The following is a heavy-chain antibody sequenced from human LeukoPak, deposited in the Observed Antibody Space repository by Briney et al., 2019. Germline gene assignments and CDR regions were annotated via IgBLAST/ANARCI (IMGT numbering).Heavy chain of an antibody. CDR2: IIPIFGIA. Sequence: SVKVSCKASGGTFSSCAISWVRQAPGQGLEWMGGIIPIFGIANYAQKFQGRVTITTDESTSTAYMELSSLRSEDTAVYYCASGLLLWFGVFDYWGQGTLVTVSS. V-gene: IGHV1-69*05. J-gene: IGHJ4*02. D-gene: IGHD3-10*01. CDR3: ASGLLLWFGVFDY. CDR1: GGTFSSCA.